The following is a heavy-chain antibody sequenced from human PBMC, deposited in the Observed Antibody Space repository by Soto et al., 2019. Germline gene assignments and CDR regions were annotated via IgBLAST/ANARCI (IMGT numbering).Heavy chain of an antibody. V-gene: IGHV1-69*01. Sequence: QVQLVQSGAEVKKPGSSVKVSCKASGGTFSSYAISWVRQAPGKGLEWMGGIIPIFGTANYAQTFQGRDTITADESTSTAYMELSSLRAEDTAVYYCAYSMVRWVRRTNWFDPWGQGTLVTVSS. J-gene: IGHJ5*02. CDR2: IIPIFGTA. CDR1: GGTFSSYA. CDR3: AYSMVRWVRRTNWFDP. D-gene: IGHD3-10*01.